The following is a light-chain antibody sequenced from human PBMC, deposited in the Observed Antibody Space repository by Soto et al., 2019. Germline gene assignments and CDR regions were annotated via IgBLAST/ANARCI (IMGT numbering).Light chain of an antibody. Sequence: QSALTQPRSVSGSPGQSVTISCTGTSSDVGGYNYVSWYQQHPGKAPKLLIYDVSKRPSGVPDRFSGSKSGTTASLTISGLQAEDETDYYCCSGAGSYTYVFGTGTKVTVL. CDR1: SSDVGGYNY. CDR2: DVS. CDR3: CSGAGSYTYV. V-gene: IGLV2-11*01. J-gene: IGLJ1*01.